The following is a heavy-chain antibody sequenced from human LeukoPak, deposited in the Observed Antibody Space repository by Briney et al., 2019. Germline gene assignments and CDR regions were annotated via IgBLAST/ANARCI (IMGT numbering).Heavy chain of an antibody. Sequence: PGGSLKLSCAASGFTFSSYAMSWVRQAPGKGLEWVSAISGSGGSTYYADPVKGRLTISRDNSKNTLYLQMNSLRAEDTAVYYCAKSRRFGELDYWGQGTLVTVSS. CDR2: ISGSGGST. CDR1: GFTFSSYA. D-gene: IGHD3-10*01. CDR3: AKSRRFGELDY. V-gene: IGHV3-23*01. J-gene: IGHJ4*02.